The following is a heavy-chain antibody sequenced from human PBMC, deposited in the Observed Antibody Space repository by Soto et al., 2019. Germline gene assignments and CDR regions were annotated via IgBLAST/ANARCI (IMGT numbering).Heavy chain of an antibody. Sequence: PGGSLRLSCAASGFTFSSYAMTWVRQAPGEGLKWVSTISASGGTTWYTDSVKGRFTISRDNSKNTLYLQMDSLRAEDTAIYYCATKRGAYGDSVYYFDYWGQGILVTVSS. CDR3: ATKRGAYGDSVYYFDY. D-gene: IGHD4-17*01. CDR2: ISASGGTT. J-gene: IGHJ4*02. CDR1: GFTFSSYA. V-gene: IGHV3-23*01.